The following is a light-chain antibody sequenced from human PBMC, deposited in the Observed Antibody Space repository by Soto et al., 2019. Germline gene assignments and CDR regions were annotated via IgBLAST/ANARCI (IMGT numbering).Light chain of an antibody. J-gene: IGLJ1*01. V-gene: IGLV4-60*02. CDR3: ETWVSTPYV. CDR1: SGHSNCI. CDR2: LEGSGSY. Sequence: QSVLTQSSSASASLGSSIKLTCTLSSGHSNCIIAWHQQQPGKAPRYLMKLEGSGSYNTGSGVPDCFSGSSSGADRYLTIPNLEFEDEADYYSETWVSTPYVFGTGTKVTVL.